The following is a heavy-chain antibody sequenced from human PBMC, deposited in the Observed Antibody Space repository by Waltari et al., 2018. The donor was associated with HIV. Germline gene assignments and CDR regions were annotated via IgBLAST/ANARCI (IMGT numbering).Heavy chain of an antibody. Sequence: QVQLQESGPGLVKHSGTLSLTCAVAGGFISPNRWWSWVRQSPGKGLEWIGEIFHTGNIDYNPSLKSRVTVSLDNSKNQFALKLTSVTAADTAVYYCVSRRDGYNYAAFDIWGQGTMVTVSS. CDR2: IFHTGNI. V-gene: IGHV4-4*02. CDR3: VSRRDGYNYAAFDI. D-gene: IGHD5-12*01. J-gene: IGHJ3*02. CDR1: GGFISPNRW.